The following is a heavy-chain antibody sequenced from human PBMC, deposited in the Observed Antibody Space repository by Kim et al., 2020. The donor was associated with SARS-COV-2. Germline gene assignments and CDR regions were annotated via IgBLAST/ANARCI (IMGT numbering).Heavy chain of an antibody. J-gene: IGHJ4*02. Sequence: SLKRRVTISVDTSKNPFSLELSCVTAADTAVYYCARARVGIFGVVTHFDYWGQGTLVTVSS. V-gene: IGHV4-59*01. D-gene: IGHD3-3*01. CDR3: ARARVGIFGVVTHFDY.